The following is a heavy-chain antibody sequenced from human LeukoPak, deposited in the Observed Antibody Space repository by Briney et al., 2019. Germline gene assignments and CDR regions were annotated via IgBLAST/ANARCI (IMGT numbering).Heavy chain of an antibody. CDR3: ARGDHIVGATTGGEIDY. CDR1: GFTFSSYW. D-gene: IGHD1-26*01. J-gene: IGHJ4*02. Sequence: PGGSLRLSCAASGFTFSSYWMHWVRQAPGKGLVWVSRINSDGSSTSYADSVKGRFTISRDNAKNTLYLQMNSLRAEDTAVYYCARGDHIVGATTGGEIDYWGQGTLVTVSS. CDR2: INSDGSST. V-gene: IGHV3-74*01.